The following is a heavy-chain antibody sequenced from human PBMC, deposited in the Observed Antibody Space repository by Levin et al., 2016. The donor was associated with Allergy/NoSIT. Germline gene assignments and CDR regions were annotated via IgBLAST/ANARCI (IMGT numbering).Heavy chain of an antibody. V-gene: IGHV3-7*01. CDR1: GFTFSSYW. Sequence: GESLKISCAASGFTFSSYWMSWVRQAPGKGLEWVANIKQDGSEKYYVDSVKGRFTISRDNAKNSLYLQMNSLRAEDTAVYYCARERDYYDSSGYHAAYYFDYWGQGTLVTVSS. CDR3: ARERDYYDSSGYHAAYYFDY. J-gene: IGHJ4*02. D-gene: IGHD3-22*01. CDR2: IKQDGSEK.